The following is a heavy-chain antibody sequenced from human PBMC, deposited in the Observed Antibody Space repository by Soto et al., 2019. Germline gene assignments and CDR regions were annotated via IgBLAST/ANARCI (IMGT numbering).Heavy chain of an antibody. CDR3: ARNVFEDEDFWSGYYDNWFYP. D-gene: IGHD3-3*01. V-gene: IGHV4-34*01. CDR1: GGSFSGYY. J-gene: IGHJ5*02. CDR2: INHSGST. Sequence: SETLSLTCAVYGGSFSGYYWSWIRQPPGKGLEWIGEINHSGSTNYNPSLKSRVTISVDTSKNQFSLKLSSVTAADTAVYYCARNVFEDEDFWSGYYDNWFYPWGQGTLVTVSS.